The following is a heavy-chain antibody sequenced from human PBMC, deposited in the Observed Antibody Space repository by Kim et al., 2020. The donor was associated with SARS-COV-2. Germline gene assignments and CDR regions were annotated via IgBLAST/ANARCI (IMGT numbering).Heavy chain of an antibody. Sequence: SETLTLTCAVSGGSISSSNWWSWVRQPPGKGLEWIGEIYHSGSTNYNPSLKSRVTISVDKSKNQFSLKLSSVTAADTAVYYCARDGEAGASGDYWGQGTLVTVSS. CDR3: ARDGEAGASGDY. D-gene: IGHD1-26*01. CDR2: IYHSGST. V-gene: IGHV4-4*02. CDR1: GGSISSSNW. J-gene: IGHJ4*02.